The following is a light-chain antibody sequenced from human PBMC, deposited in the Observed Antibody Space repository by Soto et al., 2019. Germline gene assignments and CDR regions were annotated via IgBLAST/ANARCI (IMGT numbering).Light chain of an antibody. CDR2: VAS. J-gene: IGKJ5*01. Sequence: IVLTQSPVTLSLSPGERATLSCRASQSVRTYLAWYQVKPGQAPRLLIYVASRRASGVPARFSGSGSGTEFTLTISSLQSEDFAVYYCQQYNNWPPITFGQGTRLEIK. V-gene: IGKV3D-15*01. CDR1: QSVRTY. CDR3: QQYNNWPPIT.